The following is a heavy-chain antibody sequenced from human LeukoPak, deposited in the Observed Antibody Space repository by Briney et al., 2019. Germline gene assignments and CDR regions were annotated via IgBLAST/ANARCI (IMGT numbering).Heavy chain of an antibody. CDR1: GFTFSSYA. Sequence: GRSLRLSCAASGFTFSSYAMHWVRQAPGKGLEWVAVISYDGSNKYYADSVKGRFTISRDNSKNTLYLQMNSLRAEDTAVYYCARLQDYYGSGRAGFDPWGQGTLVTVSS. V-gene: IGHV3-30*04. CDR3: ARLQDYYGSGRAGFDP. CDR2: ISYDGSNK. D-gene: IGHD3-10*01. J-gene: IGHJ5*02.